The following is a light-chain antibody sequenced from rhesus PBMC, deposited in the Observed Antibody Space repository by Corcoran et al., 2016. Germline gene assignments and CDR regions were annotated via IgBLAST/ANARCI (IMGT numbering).Light chain of an antibody. J-gene: IGKJ2*01. CDR3: QQHDNSPPS. CDR1: QGISNW. Sequence: DIQMTQSPSSLSASVGDRVTITCRASQGISNWLAWYQQKPGKAPRLLIYRASNLETGVPSRVRGSGSGTDFTLTSSSLQPEDIATYYCQQHDNSPPSFGQGTKVEIK. V-gene: IGKV1-69*01. CDR2: RAS.